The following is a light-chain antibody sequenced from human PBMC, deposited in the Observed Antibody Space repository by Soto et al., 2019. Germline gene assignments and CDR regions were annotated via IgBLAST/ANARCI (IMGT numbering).Light chain of an antibody. J-gene: IGKJ1*01. CDR2: AAS. V-gene: IGKV1-17*01. CDR3: LQHNSYSWT. CDR1: QDIRND. Sequence: IQISQPPSSLSASVWYGFAITCGTSQDIRNDLGWYQQKPGKAPKRLIYAASSLQSGVPSRFSGSGSGTEFTLTISSLQPEDFATYYCLQHNSYSWTFGQGTKV.